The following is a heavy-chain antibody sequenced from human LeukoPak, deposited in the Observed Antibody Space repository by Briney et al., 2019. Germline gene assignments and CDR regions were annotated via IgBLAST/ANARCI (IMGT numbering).Heavy chain of an antibody. CDR1: GASITTYY. D-gene: IGHD3-10*01. CDR3: ARKRARFGELLPYYFDY. CDR2: IYTSGST. V-gene: IGHV4-4*07. Sequence: SETLSLTCTVSGASITTYYWSWIRQPAGKGLEWIGRIYTSGSTTYNPSLESRVSMSVDASKNQLSLKLSSVTAADTAVYYCARKRARFGELLPYYFDYWGQGTLVTVSS. J-gene: IGHJ4*02.